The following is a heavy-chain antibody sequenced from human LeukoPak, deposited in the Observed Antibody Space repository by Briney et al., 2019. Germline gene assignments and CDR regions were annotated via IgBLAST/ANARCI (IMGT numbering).Heavy chain of an antibody. CDR1: GGSFSGYY. CDR2: INHGGST. CDR3: ARRSFHSSSWYYYYYYMDV. V-gene: IGHV4-34*01. Sequence: PSETLSLTCGVYGGSFSGYYWSWIRQPPGKGLEWIGEINHGGSTNYNPSLKSRVTISVDTSKNQFSLKLSSVTAADTAVYYCARRSFHSSSWYYYYYYMDVWGKGTTVTISS. J-gene: IGHJ6*03. D-gene: IGHD6-13*01.